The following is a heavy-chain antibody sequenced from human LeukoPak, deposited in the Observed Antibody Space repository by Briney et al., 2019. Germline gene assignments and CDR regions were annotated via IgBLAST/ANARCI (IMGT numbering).Heavy chain of an antibody. J-gene: IGHJ3*02. CDR1: GYTFTGYY. V-gene: IGHV1-2*02. D-gene: IGHD3-9*01. CDR2: INPNSGGT. CDR3: ARDREGYDILTGPGAAFDI. Sequence: ASVKVSCKASGYTFTGYYMHWVRQAPGQGLGWMGWINPNSGGTNYAQKFQGRVTMTRDTSISTAYMELSRLRSDDTAVYYCARDREGYDILTGPGAAFDIWGQGTMVTVPS.